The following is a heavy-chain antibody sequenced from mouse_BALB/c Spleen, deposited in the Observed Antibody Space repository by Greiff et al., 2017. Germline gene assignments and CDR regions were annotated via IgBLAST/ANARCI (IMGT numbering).Heavy chain of an antibody. V-gene: IGHV5-17*02. CDR2: ISSGSSTI. CDR3: ARWAIHGGAY. Sequence: EVKLVESGGGLVQPGGSRKLSCAASGFTFSSFGMHWLRQAPEKGLEWVAYISSGSSTIYYADTVKGRFTISRDNPKNTLFLQMTSLRSEDTAMYYCARWAIHGGAYWGQGTLVTVSA. D-gene: IGHD1-1*02. CDR1: GFTFSSFG. J-gene: IGHJ3*01.